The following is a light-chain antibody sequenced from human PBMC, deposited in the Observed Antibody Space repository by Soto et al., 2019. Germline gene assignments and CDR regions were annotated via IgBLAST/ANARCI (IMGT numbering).Light chain of an antibody. CDR3: QQYNRWPFT. CDR2: GAS. V-gene: IGKV3-15*01. CDR1: QSVTSTY. Sequence: EIVLTQSPGTLSLSPGERATLSCRASQSVTSTYLGWYQQKPGQAPSLLIYGASTRATGIPDRFSGSGSGTEFTLTISSLQSGDFAVYYCQQYNRWPFTFGPGTKVDIK. J-gene: IGKJ3*01.